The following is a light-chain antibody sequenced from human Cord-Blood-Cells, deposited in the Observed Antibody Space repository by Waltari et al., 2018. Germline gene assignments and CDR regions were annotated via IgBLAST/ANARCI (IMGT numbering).Light chain of an antibody. CDR3: CSYAGSSTYV. Sequence: QSALTQPASVSGSPGQSLTISCTGTSSDVGSYHLFSWYQQHPGKAPKLMIYEVSKRPSGVSNRFSGSKSGNTASLTISGLQAEDEADYYCCSYAGSSTYVFGTGTKVTVL. CDR2: EVS. V-gene: IGLV2-23*02. CDR1: SSDVGSYHL. J-gene: IGLJ1*01.